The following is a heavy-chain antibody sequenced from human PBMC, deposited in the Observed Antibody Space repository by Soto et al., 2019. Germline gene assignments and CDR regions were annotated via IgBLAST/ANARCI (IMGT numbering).Heavy chain of an antibody. CDR3: AIEAAAGTLDY. Sequence: QVQLVQSGAEVKKPGASVKVSCKAPGYTFTRYGISWVRQAPGRGLEWMGWISAYNGNTNYAQKLQGRATMSTDTSTSTSDMELRCLRSEDTAVYYWAIEAAAGTLDYWGQGTRVTVSS. D-gene: IGHD6-13*01. CDR2: ISAYNGNT. V-gene: IGHV1-18*01. J-gene: IGHJ4*02. CDR1: GYTFTRYG.